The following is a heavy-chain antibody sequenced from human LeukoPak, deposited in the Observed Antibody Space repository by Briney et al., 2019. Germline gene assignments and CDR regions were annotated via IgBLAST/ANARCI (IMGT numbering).Heavy chain of an antibody. CDR2: IYPGDSDT. J-gene: IGHJ4*02. V-gene: IGHV5-51*01. Sequence: GESLKISCKGSGYSFANYWIGWVRQMPGKGLEWMGIIYPGDSDTRYSPSFQGQVTISADKSISTAFLQWNSLKASDTAMYHCVRTDYCSSTTCPPDYWGQGTLVTVSS. CDR1: GYSFANYW. D-gene: IGHD2-2*01. CDR3: VRTDYCSSTTCPPDY.